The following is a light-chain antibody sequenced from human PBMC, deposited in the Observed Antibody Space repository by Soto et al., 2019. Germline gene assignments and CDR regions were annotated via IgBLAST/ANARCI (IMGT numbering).Light chain of an antibody. J-gene: IGLJ2*01. CDR1: SSNIGNNY. V-gene: IGLV1-51*01. Sequence: QSVLTQPPSVSAAPGQKVTISCSGSSSNIGNNYVSWYQQLPGTAPKLLIYDNNKRPSGIPDRISGSKSGTSATLGITGLQTGDEADYYCETWDSSLSVVVFGGGTKLTVL. CDR2: DNN. CDR3: ETWDSSLSVVV.